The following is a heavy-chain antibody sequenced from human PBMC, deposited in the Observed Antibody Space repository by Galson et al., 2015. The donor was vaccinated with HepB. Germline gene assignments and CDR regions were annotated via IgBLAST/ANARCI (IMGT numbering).Heavy chain of an antibody. J-gene: IGHJ4*02. V-gene: IGHV3-23*01. CDR3: ARDIQMSC. Sequence: SLRLSCAASGFTFSSYPMTWVRQTPGKGLDWVSTIDATGRNSYYADSVKGRFTISRDDSKNTVYLQMNSLRAEDTAIYYCARDIQMSCWGQGALVTVSS. CDR2: IDATGRNS. D-gene: IGHD5-18*01. CDR1: GFTFSSYP.